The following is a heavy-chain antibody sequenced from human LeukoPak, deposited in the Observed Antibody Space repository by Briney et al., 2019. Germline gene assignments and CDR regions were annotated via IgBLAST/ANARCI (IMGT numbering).Heavy chain of an antibody. J-gene: IGHJ5*02. CDR2: IYHSGST. Sequence: SETLSLTCAVSGGSISSGGYSWSWIRQPPGKGLEWIGYIYHSGSTYYNPSLKSRVTISVDRFKNQFSLKLSSVTAADTAVYYCARVYLGYCNGGSCYSNWFDPWGQGTLVTVSS. CDR3: ARVYLGYCNGGSCYSNWFDP. CDR1: GGSISSGGYS. D-gene: IGHD2-15*01. V-gene: IGHV4-30-2*01.